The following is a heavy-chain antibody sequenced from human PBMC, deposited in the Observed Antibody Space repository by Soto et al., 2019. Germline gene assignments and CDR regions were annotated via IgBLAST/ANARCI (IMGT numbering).Heavy chain of an antibody. J-gene: IGHJ4*02. CDR2: ISFDGSKK. V-gene: IGHV3-30-3*01. D-gene: IGHD3-22*01. CDR3: ARGVFYYYGSSGYSPDY. CDR1: GXTASSYF. Sequence: GSLRHSCYGSGXTASSYFMHWVRQAPGKGLEWVALISFDGSKKNYADSVKCRFTISRDKSKNMMYLQMNSLRTEDTAVYYCARGVFYYYGSSGYSPDYWGQGTLVPVSS.